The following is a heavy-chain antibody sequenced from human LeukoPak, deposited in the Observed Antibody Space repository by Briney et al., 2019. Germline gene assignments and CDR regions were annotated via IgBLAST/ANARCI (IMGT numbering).Heavy chain of an antibody. CDR2: IYPGDSDT. CDR3: ARATVYCSSTSCTTKYFQH. CDR1: GYSFTSYW. D-gene: IGHD2-2*01. V-gene: IGHV5-51*01. Sequence: GESLKISCKGSGYSFTSYWIGWVRQMPGKGLEWLGIIYPGDSDTRYSPSFQGQVTISADKSISTAYLQWSSLKASDTAMYYCARATVYCSSTSCTTKYFQHWGQAPWSPSPQ. J-gene: IGHJ1*01.